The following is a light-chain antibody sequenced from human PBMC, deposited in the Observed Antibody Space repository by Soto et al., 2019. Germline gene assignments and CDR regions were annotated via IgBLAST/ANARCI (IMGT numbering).Light chain of an antibody. CDR1: QSISSW. J-gene: IGKJ1*01. V-gene: IGKV1-5*03. CDR3: QQYNSYPL. CDR2: KAS. Sequence: DIQMTQSPSTLSASVGDRVTITCRASQSISSWLAWYQQKPGKAPKLLIYKASSLESGVPSRFSGSGSGTEFTLTISSLQPDDFAPYYCQQYNSYPLFGQGTKVEIK.